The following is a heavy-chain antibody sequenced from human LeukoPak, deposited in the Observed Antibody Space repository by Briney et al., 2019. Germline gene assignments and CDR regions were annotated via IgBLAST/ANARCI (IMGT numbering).Heavy chain of an antibody. V-gene: IGHV3-30*18. CDR1: GFTFSSYA. CDR3: AKDRYTTGRPLDY. CDR2: MSSDGGNK. Sequence: PGRSLRLSCAASGFTFSSYAMHWIRQAPGKGLEWVAVMSSDGGNKHYVDSVKGRFTISRDNSKNTLFLQMDSLTGDDTAVYHCAKDRYTTGRPLDYWGLGTLVTVSS. D-gene: IGHD3-16*02. J-gene: IGHJ4*02.